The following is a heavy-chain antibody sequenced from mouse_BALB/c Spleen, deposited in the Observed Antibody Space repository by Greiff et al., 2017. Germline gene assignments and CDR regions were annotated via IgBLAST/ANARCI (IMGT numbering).Heavy chain of an antibody. CDR2: IRNKANGYTT. J-gene: IGHJ2*01. CDR1: GFTFTDYY. CDR3: AREIYYGYDEGYCDY. D-gene: IGHD2-2*01. V-gene: IGHV7-3*02. Sequence: EVKLVESGGGLVQPGGSLRLSCATSGFTFTDYYMSWVRQPPGKALEWLGFIRNKANGYTTEYSASVKGRFTISRDNSQSILYLQMNTLRAEDSATYYCAREIYYGYDEGYCDYWGQGTTLTVSS.